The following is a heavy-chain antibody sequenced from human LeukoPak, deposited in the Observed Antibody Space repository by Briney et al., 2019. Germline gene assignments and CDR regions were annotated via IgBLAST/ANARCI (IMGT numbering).Heavy chain of an antibody. D-gene: IGHD6-13*01. CDR3: ASSYIAAAGPFDY. CDR2: INPNSGGT. V-gene: IGHV1-2*02. J-gene: IGHJ4*02. CDR1: GYTFTGNY. Sequence: ASVKLSCKASGYTFTGNYMHWVRHAPGQGLEWMGWINPNSGGTNYAQKFQGRVTMTRDTSISTAYMELSRLRSDDTAVYYCASSYIAAAGPFDYWGQGTLVTVSS.